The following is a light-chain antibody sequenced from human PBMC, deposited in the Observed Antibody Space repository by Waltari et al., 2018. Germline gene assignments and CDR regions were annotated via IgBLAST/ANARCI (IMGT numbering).Light chain of an antibody. J-gene: IGLJ1*01. CDR2: DNG. V-gene: IGLV1-51*01. CDR1: TSNIGNYY. CDR3: GAWDRSLSEFV. Sequence: QSVLTQPPSVSAAPGQNVTISCSGSTSNIGNYYLSWYQQFPGTATKPLIYDNGERPAGNTDRFSASKSGTSGTLDITGLQTGDEADYYCGAWDRSLSEFVFGSGTKVTVL.